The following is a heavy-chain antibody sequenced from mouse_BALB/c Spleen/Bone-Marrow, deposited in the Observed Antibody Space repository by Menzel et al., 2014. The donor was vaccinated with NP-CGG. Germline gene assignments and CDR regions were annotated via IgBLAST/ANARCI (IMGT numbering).Heavy chain of an antibody. CDR3: ERDYYGSSHFYY. CDR2: ISSGGSM. CDR1: GFTFSSFV. V-gene: IGHV5-6-5*01. J-gene: IGHJ2*01. D-gene: IGHD1-1*01. Sequence: EAHLVGSGGGLVQPGGSLKLSCAASGFTFSSFVMSWVRQTPEKRLEWVASISSGGSMYYSDSVKGRFIISRDNARNILYLQMSSLRSEDTAMYDCERDYYGSSHFYYWGQ.